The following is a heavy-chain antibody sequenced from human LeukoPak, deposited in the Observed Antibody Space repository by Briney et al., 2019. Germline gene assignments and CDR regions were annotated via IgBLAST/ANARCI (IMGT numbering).Heavy chain of an antibody. Sequence: AGSLRLSCAASGFTFSSHWMTWVRQAPGKGLEWVANIKKDGSEKYYADSVKGRFTIYRDDARNSVYLQMDILRAEDTAVYYCARGYSWSGYLYDYWGQGTLVTVSS. CDR2: IKKDGSEK. V-gene: IGHV3-7*01. D-gene: IGHD3-3*01. J-gene: IGHJ4*02. CDR3: ARGYSWSGYLYDY. CDR1: GFTFSSHW.